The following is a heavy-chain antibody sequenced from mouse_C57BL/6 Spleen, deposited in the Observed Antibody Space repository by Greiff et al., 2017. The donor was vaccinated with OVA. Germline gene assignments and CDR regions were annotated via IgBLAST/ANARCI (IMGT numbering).Heavy chain of an antibody. CDR1: GYAFSSSW. Sequence: VQLQQSGPELVKPGASVKISCKASGYAFSSSWMNWVKQRPGKGLEWIGRIYPGDGDTNYNGKFKGKATLTADKSSSTAYMQLSSLTSEDSAVYFCARSERITGFAYWGQGTLVTVSA. J-gene: IGHJ3*01. V-gene: IGHV1-82*01. CDR2: IYPGDGDT. D-gene: IGHD2-4*01. CDR3: ARSERITGFAY.